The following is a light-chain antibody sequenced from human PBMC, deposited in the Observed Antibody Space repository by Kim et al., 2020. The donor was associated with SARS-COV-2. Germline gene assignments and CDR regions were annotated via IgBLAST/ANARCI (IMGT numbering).Light chain of an antibody. CDR1: QSISSNY. Sequence: GERATLSCRASQSISSNYLAWNQQKPGQAHRLLIYGASSRDTGIPDRFSGSGYGTDFTLNISRLEPEDLAVYYCQQYGSSPRTFGQGTKVDIK. J-gene: IGKJ1*01. V-gene: IGKV3-20*01. CDR3: QQYGSSPRT. CDR2: GAS.